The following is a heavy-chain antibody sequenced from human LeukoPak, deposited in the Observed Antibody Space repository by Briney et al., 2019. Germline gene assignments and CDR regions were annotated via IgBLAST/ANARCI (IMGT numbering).Heavy chain of an antibody. J-gene: IGHJ4*02. V-gene: IGHV4-39*01. Sequence: SETLSLTCTVSGGSISSSSYYWGWIRQPPGKGLEWIGSIYYGGSTYYNPSLKSRVTISVDTSKNQFSLKLSSVTAADTAVYYCASASGSYYFDYWGQGTLVTVSS. CDR1: GGSISSSSYY. D-gene: IGHD1-26*01. CDR3: ASASGSYYFDY. CDR2: IYYGGST.